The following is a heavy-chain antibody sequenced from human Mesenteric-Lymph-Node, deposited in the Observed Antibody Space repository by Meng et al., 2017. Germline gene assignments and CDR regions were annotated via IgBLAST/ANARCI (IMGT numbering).Heavy chain of an antibody. CDR1: GFTFSDYY. J-gene: IGHJ6*02. CDR3: ARGGSYYYYYYGMDV. D-gene: IGHD3-10*01. V-gene: IGHV3-11*06. CDR2: ISSSSSYI. Sequence: GESLKISCAASGFTFSDYYMSWIRQAPGKGLEWVSYISSSSSYIYYADSVKGRFTISRDNAKNSLYLQMNSLRAEDTAVYYCARGGSYYYYYYGMDVWGQGTTVTVSS.